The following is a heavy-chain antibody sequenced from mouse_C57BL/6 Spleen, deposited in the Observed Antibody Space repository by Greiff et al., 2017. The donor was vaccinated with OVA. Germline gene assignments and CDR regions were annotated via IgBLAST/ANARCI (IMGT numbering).Heavy chain of an antibody. CDR3: TTSSMVFDY. CDR1: GYTFTSYW. CDR2: IHPNSGST. V-gene: IGHV1-64*01. J-gene: IGHJ2*01. Sequence: QVQLQQSGAELVKPGASVKLSCKASGYTFTSYWMDWVKQRPGKGLEWIGMIHPNSGSTNYHEAFKSKTTLTEDKSSSTAYMQLSSLTSEDSAVYYCTTSSMVFDYWGQGTTLTVSS. D-gene: IGHD2-2*01.